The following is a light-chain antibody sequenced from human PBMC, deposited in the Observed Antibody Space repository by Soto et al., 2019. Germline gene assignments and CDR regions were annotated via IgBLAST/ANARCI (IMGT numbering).Light chain of an antibody. J-gene: IGKJ2*01. CDR2: GAS. V-gene: IGKV3-20*01. CDR1: QSISSRY. Sequence: EIVLTQSPGTLSLSPGERATLSCRASQSISSRYLAWFQQKPGQAPRLLIYGASSRATGIPDRFSGSGSGTDFTLTISRLEPEDSAVYYCQLYGSSPQYTFGQGTKLEIK. CDR3: QLYGSSPQYT.